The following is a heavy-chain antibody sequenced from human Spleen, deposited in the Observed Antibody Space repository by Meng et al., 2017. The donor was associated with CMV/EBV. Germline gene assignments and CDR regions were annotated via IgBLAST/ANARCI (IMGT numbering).Heavy chain of an antibody. CDR2: IRSKANSYAT. Sequence: KVSCKASGYTFTAYYMHWVRQAPGQGLEWVGRIRSKANSYATAYAASVKGRFTISRDDSKNTAYLQMNSLKTEDTAVYYCTRRLSGSYRNYYYYGMDVWGQGTTVTVSS. CDR1: GYTFTAYY. V-gene: IGHV3-73*01. CDR3: TRRLSGSYRNYYYYGMDV. J-gene: IGHJ6*02. D-gene: IGHD1-26*01.